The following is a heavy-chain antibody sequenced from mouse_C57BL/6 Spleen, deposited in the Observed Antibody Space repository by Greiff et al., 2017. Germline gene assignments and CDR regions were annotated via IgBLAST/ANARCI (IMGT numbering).Heavy chain of an antibody. CDR1: GFSLTSYG. J-gene: IGHJ1*03. CDR3: ASYGRYFDV. Sequence: VQLQQSGPGLVQPSQSLSITCTVSGFSLTSYGVHWVRQSPGKGLEWLGVIWSGGSTDYNAAFISRLSISKDNAKSQVFFKMNSRQADDTAIYYCASYGRYFDVWGTGTTVTVSS. CDR2: IWSGGST. D-gene: IGHD1-1*01. V-gene: IGHV2-2*01.